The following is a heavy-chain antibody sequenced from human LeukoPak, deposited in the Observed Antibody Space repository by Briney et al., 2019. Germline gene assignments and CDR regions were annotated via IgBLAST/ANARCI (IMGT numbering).Heavy chain of an antibody. J-gene: IGHJ4*02. D-gene: IGHD5-18*01. V-gene: IGHV1-46*01. Sequence: GASVKVSCKASGYTFTSYYMHWVRQAPGQGLEWMGIINPSGGSTSYAQKFQGRVTMTRDTSTSTVYMELSSLRSEDTAVYYCAREIGPIQLHLWGSAFDSWGQGALVTVS. CDR1: GYTFTSYY. CDR3: AREIGPIQLHLWGSAFDS. CDR2: INPSGGST.